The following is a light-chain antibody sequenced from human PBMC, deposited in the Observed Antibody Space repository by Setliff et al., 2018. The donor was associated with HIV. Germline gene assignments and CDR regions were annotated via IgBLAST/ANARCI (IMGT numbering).Light chain of an antibody. CDR1: SGSIASNY. Sequence: NFMLTQPHSVSESPGKTVTISCTRSSGSIASNYVQWYQQRPGGSPTTVIYEDNQRPSGVPDRFSGSIDSSSNSASLSISGLKTEDEADYYCQSYDSSNVVFGRGTKVTVL. CDR2: EDN. J-gene: IGLJ2*01. V-gene: IGLV6-57*01. CDR3: QSYDSSNVV.